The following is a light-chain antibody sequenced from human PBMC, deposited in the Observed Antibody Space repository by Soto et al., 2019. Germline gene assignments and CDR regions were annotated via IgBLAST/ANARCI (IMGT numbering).Light chain of an antibody. CDR1: QSISSY. CDR2: AAS. Sequence: DIQMTQSPSSLSASVGDRVTITCRASQSISSYLNWYQQKPGKAPKLLIYAASSLETGVPPRFSGSGSGTDFTLTISSLQPEDFATYFCQQSYSRPRTFGQGTKVDIK. V-gene: IGKV1-39*01. J-gene: IGKJ1*01. CDR3: QQSYSRPRT.